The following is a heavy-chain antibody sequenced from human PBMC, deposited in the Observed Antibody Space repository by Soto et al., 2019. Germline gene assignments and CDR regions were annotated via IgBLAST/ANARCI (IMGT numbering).Heavy chain of an antibody. Sequence: SETLSLTCAASGGSISSGGYSWSWIRQPPGKGLEWMGYIYYSGTTTNYNPSLKSRVTLSVDTSKNQFSLKLSSVTAADTAVYYCARLGGSYAVPHFDYWGQGTLVTVSS. CDR2: IYYSGTTT. CDR3: ARLGGSYAVPHFDY. V-gene: IGHV4-61*08. J-gene: IGHJ4*02. D-gene: IGHD1-26*01. CDR1: GGSISSGGYS.